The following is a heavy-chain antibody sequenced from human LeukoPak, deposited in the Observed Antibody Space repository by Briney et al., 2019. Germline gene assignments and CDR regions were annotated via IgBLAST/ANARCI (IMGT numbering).Heavy chain of an antibody. CDR2: ISGSGGST. CDR3: AKQGATAVAAGGDFDY. Sequence: GSLRLSCAASGFTFSSYAMNWVRQAPGKGLEWVSGISGSGGSTYYADSVKGRFTISRDNSKNTLYLQMNSLRAEDTAVYYCAKQGATAVAAGGDFDYWGQGTLVTVSS. V-gene: IGHV3-23*01. D-gene: IGHD6-19*01. CDR1: GFTFSSYA. J-gene: IGHJ4*02.